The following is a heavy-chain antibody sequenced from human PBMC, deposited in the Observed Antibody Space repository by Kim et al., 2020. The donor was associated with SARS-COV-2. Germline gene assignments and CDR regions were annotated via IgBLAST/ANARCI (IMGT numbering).Heavy chain of an antibody. J-gene: IGHJ4*03. Sequence: GGSLRLSCAASGFTFSSYEMNWVRQAPGKGLEWVSYISSSGSTIYYADSVKGRFTISRDNAKNSLYLQMNSLRAEDTAVYYCARENYDILTGYYGTVDYWGPGNPGTLSP. CDR3: ARENYDILTGYYGTVDY. D-gene: IGHD3-9*01. CDR2: ISSSGSTI. V-gene: IGHV3-48*03. CDR1: GFTFSSYE.